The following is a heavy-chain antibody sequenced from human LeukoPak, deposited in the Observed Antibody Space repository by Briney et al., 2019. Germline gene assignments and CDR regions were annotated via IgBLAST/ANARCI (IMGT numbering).Heavy chain of an antibody. CDR2: ISYDGSNK. CDR3: AREWLNWYFDL. Sequence: GRSLRLSCAASGFTFSSYAMHWVRQAPGKGLEWVAVISYDGSNKYYADSVKGRFTISRDNSKNTLYLQMNSLRAEDTAVYYCAREWLNWYFDLWGRGTLVTVSS. CDR1: GFTFSSYA. J-gene: IGHJ2*01. V-gene: IGHV3-30-3*01. D-gene: IGHD3-22*01.